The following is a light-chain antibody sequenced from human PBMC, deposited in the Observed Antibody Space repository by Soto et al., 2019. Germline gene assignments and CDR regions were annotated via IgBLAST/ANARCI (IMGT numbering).Light chain of an antibody. CDR2: NTN. CDR1: SGSVSTRYY. J-gene: IGLJ3*02. Sequence: QTVVTQEPSLSVSPGGTVTLTCGLSSGSVSTRYYPSWYQQTPGQAPRTLINNTNTRFSGVPDRFSGSILGNKAALTITGAQADDDSDYYCVMLTTSGTWVFGGGTKVTVL. V-gene: IGLV8-61*01. CDR3: VMLTTSGTWV.